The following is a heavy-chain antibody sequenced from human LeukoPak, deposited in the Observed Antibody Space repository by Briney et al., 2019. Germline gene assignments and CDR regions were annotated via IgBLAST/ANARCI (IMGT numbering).Heavy chain of an antibody. J-gene: IGHJ4*02. CDR2: INIDGSSI. CDR1: GFTFSGYW. CDR3: AREGRVSGYDFDS. V-gene: IGHV3-74*03. D-gene: IGHD5-12*01. Sequence: GGSLRLSCAASGFTFSGYWMHWVRQDPGKGLVWVSRINIDGSSITYADSVKGRFTISRDNAKNTLYLQMNSLGVEDTAVYYCAREGRVSGYDFDSWGQGTLVTVSS.